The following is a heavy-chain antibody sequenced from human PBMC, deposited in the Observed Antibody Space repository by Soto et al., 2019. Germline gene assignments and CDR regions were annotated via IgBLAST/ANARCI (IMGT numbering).Heavy chain of an antibody. CDR3: ARGRNDDYFDY. Sequence: SETLSLTCTVSGGSISSYYWSWIRQPPGKGLEWIGYIYYSGSTNYNPSLKSRVTISVDTSKNQFSLKLSSVTAADTAVYYCARGRNDDYFDYWGQGTLVTVSS. CDR1: GGSISSYY. CDR2: IYYSGST. J-gene: IGHJ4*02. V-gene: IGHV4-59*01. D-gene: IGHD1-1*01.